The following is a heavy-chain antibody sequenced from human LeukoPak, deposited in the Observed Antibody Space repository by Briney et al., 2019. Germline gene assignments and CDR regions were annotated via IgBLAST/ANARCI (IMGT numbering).Heavy chain of an antibody. CDR3: ARDYDSSGYSDAFDI. V-gene: IGHV3-20*04. Sequence: GGSLRLSCAASGFTFDDYGMSWVRHAPGKGLEWVSGINWNGGSTVYADSVKGRFTISRDNAKNSLYLQMNSLRAEDTALYYCARDYDSSGYSDAFDIWGQGTMVTVSS. CDR2: INWNGGST. CDR1: GFTFDDYG. J-gene: IGHJ3*02. D-gene: IGHD3-22*01.